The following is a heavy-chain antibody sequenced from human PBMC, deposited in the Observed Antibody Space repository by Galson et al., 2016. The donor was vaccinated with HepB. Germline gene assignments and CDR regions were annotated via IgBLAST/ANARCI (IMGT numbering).Heavy chain of an antibody. CDR1: GFTFSSYA. V-gene: IGHV3-30*04. D-gene: IGHD2/OR15-2a*01. Sequence: SLRLSCAASGFTFSSYAFHWVRQAPGKGLEWVAVISYDGRSKYYGDSVTGRFTISRDDSRNTLYLQMNSLRAEDTAVYYCARDPVADPVIFGYFPSWGQGTLVTVSS. J-gene: IGHJ5*02. CDR3: ARDPVADPVIFGYFPS. CDR2: ISYDGRSK.